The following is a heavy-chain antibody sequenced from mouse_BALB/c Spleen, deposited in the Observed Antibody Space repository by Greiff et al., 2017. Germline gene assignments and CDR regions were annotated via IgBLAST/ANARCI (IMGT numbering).Heavy chain of an antibody. D-gene: IGHD2-3*01. J-gene: IGHJ4*01. CDR3: ASDGYYAMDY. Sequence: VQLQQSGAELVRPGALVKLSCKASGFNIKDYYMHWVKQRPEQGLEWIGWIDPENGNTIYDPKFQGKASITADTSSNTAYLQLSSLTSEDTAVYYCASDGYYAMDYWGQGTSVTVSS. V-gene: IGHV14-1*02. CDR1: GFNIKDYY. CDR2: IDPENGNT.